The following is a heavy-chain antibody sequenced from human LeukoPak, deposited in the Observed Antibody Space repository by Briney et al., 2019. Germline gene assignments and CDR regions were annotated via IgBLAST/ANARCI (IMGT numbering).Heavy chain of an antibody. CDR3: ASTTLYYYDSSGYSFDP. V-gene: IGHV4-39*01. CDR1: GGSISSSSYY. D-gene: IGHD3-22*01. Sequence: SETLSLTCTVSGGSISSSSYYWGWIRQPPGKGLGWIGSIYYSGSTYYNPSLKSRVTISVDTSKNQFSLKLSSVTAADTAVYYCASTTLYYYDSSGYSFDPWGQGTLVTVSS. J-gene: IGHJ5*02. CDR2: IYYSGST.